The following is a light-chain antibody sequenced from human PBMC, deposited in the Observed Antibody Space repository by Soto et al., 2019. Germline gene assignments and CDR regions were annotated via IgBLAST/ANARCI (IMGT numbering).Light chain of an antibody. CDR1: SSDIGAYDY. J-gene: IGLJ2*01. CDR3: GSYASATLI. V-gene: IGLV2-14*03. CDR2: EVR. Sequence: QSVPTQPASVSGSPGQSITISCTGTSSDIGAYDYVSWFQQYSGKAPTLIIYEVRFRPSGVSSRFSGSKSGNTASLTISGLQTEDEADYYCGSYASATLIFGGGTKVTVL.